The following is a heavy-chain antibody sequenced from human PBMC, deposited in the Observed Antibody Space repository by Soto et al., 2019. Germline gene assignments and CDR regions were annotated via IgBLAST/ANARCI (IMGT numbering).Heavy chain of an antibody. CDR3: ARSAAHYGHGVVYFDY. Sequence: QVQLVESGGGVVQPGRSLRLSCAASGFTFSSYGMHWVRQAPGKGLEWVAVIWYDGSNKYYADSVKGRFTISRDNSKNTLYLQMNSLRAEDTAVYYCARSAAHYGHGVVYFDYWGQGTLVTVSS. CDR2: IWYDGSNK. V-gene: IGHV3-33*01. D-gene: IGHD3-3*01. J-gene: IGHJ4*02. CDR1: GFTFSSYG.